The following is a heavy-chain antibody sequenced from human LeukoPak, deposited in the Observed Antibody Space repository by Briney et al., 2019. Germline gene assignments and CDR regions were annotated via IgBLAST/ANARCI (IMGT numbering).Heavy chain of an antibody. CDR2: IYSGGST. D-gene: IGHD3-22*01. J-gene: IGHJ4*02. Sequence: GGSLRLSCAAPGFTVSSNYMSWVRQAPGKGLEWVSVIYSGGSTYYADSVKGRFTISRDNSKNTLYLQMNSLRAEDTAVYYCARDHPYNWAYYYDSSGYYYDYWGQGTLVTVSS. V-gene: IGHV3-53*01. CDR3: ARDHPYNWAYYYDSSGYYYDY. CDR1: GFTVSSNY.